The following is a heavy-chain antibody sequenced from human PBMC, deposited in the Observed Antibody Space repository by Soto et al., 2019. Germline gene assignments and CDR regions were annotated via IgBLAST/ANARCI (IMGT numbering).Heavy chain of an antibody. CDR1: GGSIDSSTYY. J-gene: IGHJ6*02. D-gene: IGHD2-21*01. CDR2: IYYSGST. Sequence: PSETLSLTCTVSGGSIDSSTYYWGWIRQPPGKGLEWIGTIYYSGSTYFNPSLKSRVTISGDTSKNQFSLNLSSVTAADTAVYYCARVRYSPGYYYNMDVWGQGTTVTVS. CDR3: ARVRYSPGYYYNMDV. V-gene: IGHV4-39*01.